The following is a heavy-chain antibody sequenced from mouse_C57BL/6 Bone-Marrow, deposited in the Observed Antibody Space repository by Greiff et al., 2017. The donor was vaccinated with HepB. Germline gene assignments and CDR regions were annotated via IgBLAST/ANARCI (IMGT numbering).Heavy chain of an antibody. CDR1: GYTFTSYW. Sequence: VQLQQPGAELVKPGASVKLSCKASGYTFTSYWMHWVKQRPGQGLEWIGMIHPNSGSTNYNEKFKSKATLTVYKSSSTAYMQLSSLTSEDSAVYYCARRAYYSVDYWGQGTTLTVSS. J-gene: IGHJ2*01. D-gene: IGHD2-12*01. CDR3: ARRAYYSVDY. CDR2: IHPNSGST. V-gene: IGHV1-64*01.